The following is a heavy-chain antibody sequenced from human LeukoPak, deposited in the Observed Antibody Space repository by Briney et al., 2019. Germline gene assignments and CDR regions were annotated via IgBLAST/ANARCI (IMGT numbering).Heavy chain of an antibody. CDR1: GGSISSYY. Sequence: SETLSLTCTVSGGSISSYYWSWIRQPAGKGLEWIGSIYYSGSTYYNPSLKSRVTISVDTSKNQFSLKLSSVTAADTAVYYCARQTGMPFDYWGQGTLVTVSS. CDR3: ARQTGMPFDY. CDR2: IYYSGST. V-gene: IGHV4-59*05. J-gene: IGHJ4*02. D-gene: IGHD1-1*01.